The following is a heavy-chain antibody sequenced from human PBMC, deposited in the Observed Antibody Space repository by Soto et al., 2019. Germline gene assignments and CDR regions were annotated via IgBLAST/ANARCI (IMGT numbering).Heavy chain of an antibody. CDR1: GYTFTSYG. J-gene: IGHJ3*02. CDR2: ISAYNGNT. V-gene: IGHV1-18*01. Sequence: ASVKVSCKASGYTFTSYGISWVRQAPGQGLEWMGWISAYNGNTNYAQKLQGRVTMTTDTSTSTTYMELRSLRSDDTAVYYCAKQSRPPGILTGYYLRFDIWGQGTMVTVSS. D-gene: IGHD3-9*01. CDR3: AKQSRPPGILTGYYLRFDI.